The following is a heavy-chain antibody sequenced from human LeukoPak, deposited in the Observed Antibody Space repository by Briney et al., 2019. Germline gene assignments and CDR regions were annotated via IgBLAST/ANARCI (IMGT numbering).Heavy chain of an antibody. Sequence: PSETLSLTCAVYGWSFNDYYWNWIRQPPGKGLEWIGEINHRGSTNYHPSLKSRVTISVDTSKNQFSLELTSLAAADTAVYYCARGQVPSARGHNWFDPWGQGTLVTVSS. J-gene: IGHJ5*02. CDR3: ARGQVPSARGHNWFDP. V-gene: IGHV4-34*01. CDR1: GWSFNDYY. CDR2: INHRGST.